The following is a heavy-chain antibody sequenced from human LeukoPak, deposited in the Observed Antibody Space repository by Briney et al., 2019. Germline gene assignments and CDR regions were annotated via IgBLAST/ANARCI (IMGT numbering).Heavy chain of an antibody. Sequence: GGSLRLSCAASGFTFTNAWMNWVRHAPGQGLVWVSRIKGDGISTNYADSVKGRFTISRDIAKNTLYLQMNSLRAEDTGVYYCAKDHYWSIDYWGRGTLVTVSS. V-gene: IGHV3-74*01. J-gene: IGHJ4*02. CDR2: IKGDGIST. CDR1: GFTFTNAW. CDR3: AKDHYWSIDY. D-gene: IGHD3-3*01.